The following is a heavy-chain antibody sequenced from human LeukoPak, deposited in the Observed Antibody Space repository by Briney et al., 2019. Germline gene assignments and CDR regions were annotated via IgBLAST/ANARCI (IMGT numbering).Heavy chain of an antibody. Sequence: GGSLRLSCAASGFTFSSCAMSWVRQAPGKGLEWVSAISGSGGSTNYADSVKGRFTISRDNAKNSLSLQMNSLRADDAAVYYCARASSKQLAGYLPDGFDIWGQGTMVTVSS. J-gene: IGHJ3*02. V-gene: IGHV3-23*01. CDR3: ARASSKQLAGYLPDGFDI. CDR2: ISGSGGST. CDR1: GFTFSSCA. D-gene: IGHD3-9*01.